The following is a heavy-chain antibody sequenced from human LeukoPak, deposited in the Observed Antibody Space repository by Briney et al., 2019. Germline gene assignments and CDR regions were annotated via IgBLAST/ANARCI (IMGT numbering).Heavy chain of an antibody. Sequence: GASLKVSCKASGYSFTAACNIHWLRQAPGQGPEFMGWINPSSGDTRYAQKFQGRVTVTRDTVISTAYMELSSLTSDDTAVYYCARDPRGTYDYWGQGTLVTVSS. J-gene: IGHJ4*02. CDR2: INPSSGDT. CDR1: GYSFTAACN. V-gene: IGHV1-2*02. D-gene: IGHD5-12*01. CDR3: ARDPRGTYDY.